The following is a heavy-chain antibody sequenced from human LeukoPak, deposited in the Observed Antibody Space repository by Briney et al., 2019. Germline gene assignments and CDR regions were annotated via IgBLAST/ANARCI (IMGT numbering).Heavy chain of an antibody. CDR3: AKPSGSGSPQRSFDY. J-gene: IGHJ4*02. CDR1: GFTFISYA. CDR2: ISGSGGIT. D-gene: IGHD3-10*01. V-gene: IGHV3-23*01. Sequence: GGSLRLSCAASGFTFISYAMSWVRQAPGKGLEWVSGISGSGGITYYADSVKGRFTISRDNSQNTLYLQMNSLRAEDTALYYCAKPSGSGSPQRSFDYWGQGTLVTVSS.